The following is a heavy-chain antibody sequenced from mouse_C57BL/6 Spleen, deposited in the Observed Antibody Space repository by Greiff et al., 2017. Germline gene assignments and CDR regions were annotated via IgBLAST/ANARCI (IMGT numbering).Heavy chain of an antibody. CDR3: ARDPPYSPFAY. V-gene: IGHV5S21*01. J-gene: IGHJ3*01. Sequence: EVMLVESGEGLVKPGGSLKLSCAASGFTFSSYAMSWVRQTPEKRLEWVAYISSGGDYIYYADTVKGRFTISRDNARNTLYLQMSSLKSADTAMYYCARDPPYSPFAYWGQGTLVTVSA. D-gene: IGHD1-1*01. CDR1: GFTFSSYA. CDR2: ISSGGDYI.